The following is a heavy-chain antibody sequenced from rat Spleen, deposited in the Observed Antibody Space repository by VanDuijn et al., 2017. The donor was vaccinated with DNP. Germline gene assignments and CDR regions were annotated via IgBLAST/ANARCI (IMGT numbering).Heavy chain of an antibody. CDR1: GFSITNNY. CDR2: INYSGYT. J-gene: IGHJ1*01. D-gene: IGHD1-11*01. Sequence: EVQLQESGPGLVNPSQSLSLTCSVAGFSITNNYWAWIRKFPGNKMEWMGYINYSGYTDYTPSLRSRISITRDTSKNHFFLQLNSITTEDTATYYCARGLNYGGYNDYWYFDFWGPGTMVTVSS. CDR3: ARGLNYGGYNDYWYFDF. V-gene: IGHV3-1*01.